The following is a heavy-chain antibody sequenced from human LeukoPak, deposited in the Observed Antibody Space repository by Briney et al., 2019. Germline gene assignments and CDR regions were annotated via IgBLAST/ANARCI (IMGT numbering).Heavy chain of an antibody. D-gene: IGHD6-25*01. CDR1: GYTFTGYY. V-gene: IGHV1-2*02. Sequence: ASVKVSCKASGYTFTGYYMHWVRQAPGQGLEWMGWINPNSGGTNYAQKFQGRVTMSVDTSKNQFSLKLSSVTAADTAVYYCARDRGYSSADIWGQGTMVTVSS. CDR3: ARDRGYSSADI. J-gene: IGHJ3*02. CDR2: INPNSGGT.